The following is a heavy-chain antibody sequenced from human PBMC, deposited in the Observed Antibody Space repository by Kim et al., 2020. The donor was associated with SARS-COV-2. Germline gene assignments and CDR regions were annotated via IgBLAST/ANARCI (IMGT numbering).Heavy chain of an antibody. Sequence: SETLSLTCSVSGVSISTTYWSWIRQPPGKGLEWIGYIFYSGSTNYNPSLKSRVTISMDTSKNQFSLKLTSVTAADTAVYYCARGRVPYYWSQGTLVTVTP. CDR3: ARGRVPYY. J-gene: IGHJ4*02. CDR2: IFYSGST. V-gene: IGHV4-59*12. CDR1: GVSISTTY.